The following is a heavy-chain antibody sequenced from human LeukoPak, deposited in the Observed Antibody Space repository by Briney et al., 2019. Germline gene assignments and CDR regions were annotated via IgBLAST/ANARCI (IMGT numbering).Heavy chain of an antibody. J-gene: IGHJ4*02. V-gene: IGHV3-23*01. CDR3: AKDRLGLYFFDY. CDR1: GFAFDTYG. Sequence: GGSLRLSCAASGFAFDTYGMTWARQAPGKGLEWVSVISGSGGSTYYADSVKGRFTISRDNSKNTLYLQMNSLRAEDTAVYYCAKDRLGLYFFDYWGQGTLVTVSS. D-gene: IGHD3-3*02. CDR2: ISGSGGST.